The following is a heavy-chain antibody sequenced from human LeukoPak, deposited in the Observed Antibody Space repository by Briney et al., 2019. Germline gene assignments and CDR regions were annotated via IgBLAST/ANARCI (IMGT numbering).Heavy chain of an antibody. J-gene: IGHJ4*02. CDR2: IYYSGST. D-gene: IGHD6-19*01. Sequence: SETLSLTCTVPGGSISSSSYYWGWIRQPPGKGLEWIGSIYYSGSTYYNPSLKSRVTMSVDTSKNQFSLKLSSVTAADTAVYYCARDRYVYSSSSYFDYWGQGTLVTVSS. CDR3: ARDRYVYSSSSYFDY. CDR1: GGSISSSSYY. V-gene: IGHV4-39*07.